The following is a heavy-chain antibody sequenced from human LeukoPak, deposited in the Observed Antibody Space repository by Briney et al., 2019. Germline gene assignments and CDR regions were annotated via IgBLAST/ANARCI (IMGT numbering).Heavy chain of an antibody. CDR3: ARAYYDSSGYLDP. V-gene: IGHV3-23*01. CDR1: GFTFSSYA. Sequence: GGSLRLSCAASGFTFSSYAMGWVRQAPGKGLEWVSAISGSGGSTYYADSVKGRFTISRDNAKNSLYLQMNSLRAEDTAVYYCARAYYDSSGYLDPWGQGTLVTVSS. D-gene: IGHD3-22*01. J-gene: IGHJ5*02. CDR2: ISGSGGST.